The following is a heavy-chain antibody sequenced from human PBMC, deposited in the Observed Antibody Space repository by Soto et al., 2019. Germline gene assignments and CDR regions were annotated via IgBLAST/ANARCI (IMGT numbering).Heavy chain of an antibody. CDR3: ARGSGSYPDD. V-gene: IGHV1-46*03. J-gene: IGHJ4*02. CDR1: GGTFSSYA. Sequence: ASVKVSCKASGGTFSSYAISWVRQAPGQGLEWMGIINPSGGSTNSAQKFQGRVTMTRDTSTSTVYMELSSLRSEDTAVYYCARGSGSYPDDWGQGTLVTVSS. CDR2: INPSGGST. D-gene: IGHD1-26*01.